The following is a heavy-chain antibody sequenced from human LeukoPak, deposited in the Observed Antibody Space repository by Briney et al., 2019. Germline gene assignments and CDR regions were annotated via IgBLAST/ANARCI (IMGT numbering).Heavy chain of an antibody. V-gene: IGHV1-18*01. J-gene: IGHJ5*02. Sequence: GASVKVSCKASGYTFTSYGISWVRQAPGQGLEWMGWISAYNGNTNYAQKLQGRVTMTTDTPTSTAYMELRSLRSDDTAVYYCARVGRYGDHGNNWFDPWGQGTLVIVSS. D-gene: IGHD4-17*01. CDR1: GYTFTSYG. CDR2: ISAYNGNT. CDR3: ARVGRYGDHGNNWFDP.